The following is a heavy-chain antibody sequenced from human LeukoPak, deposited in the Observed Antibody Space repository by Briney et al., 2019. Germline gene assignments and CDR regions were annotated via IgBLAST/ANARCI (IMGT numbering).Heavy chain of an antibody. V-gene: IGHV4-59*08. D-gene: IGHD2-21*02. CDR2: IYYSGST. Sequence: SETLSLTCTVSGGSISIFYWSWIRQPPGKGLEWIGYIYYSGSTNYNPSLKSRVTISVDTSKNQFSLKLSSVTAADTAVYYCASQHCGGDCLYNWFDPWGQGTLVTVSS. J-gene: IGHJ5*02. CDR1: GGSISIFY. CDR3: ASQHCGGDCLYNWFDP.